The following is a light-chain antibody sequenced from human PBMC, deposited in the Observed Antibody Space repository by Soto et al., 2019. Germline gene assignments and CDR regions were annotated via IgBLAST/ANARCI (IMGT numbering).Light chain of an antibody. CDR2: GAS. V-gene: IGKV1-39*01. J-gene: IGKJ5*01. CDR3: QQTYTTPEIT. Sequence: DSRRTLSPSSLSASVGDRVTITCRASQSISIYLNWYQLKPGKAPNLLMYGASYLKSGVPTRFSGSGSGTDFTLTISSLQPEDFAIYYCQQTYTTPEITFGQGTRLEIK. CDR1: QSISIY.